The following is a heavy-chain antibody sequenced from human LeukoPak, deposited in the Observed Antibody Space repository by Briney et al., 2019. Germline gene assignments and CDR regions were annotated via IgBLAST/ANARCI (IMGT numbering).Heavy chain of an antibody. J-gene: IGHJ5*02. V-gene: IGHV4-59*08. CDR2: IYYSGST. Sequence: SETLSLTCTVSGGSISSYYWSWIRQPPGKGLEWIGYIYYSGSTNYNPSLKSRVTISVDTSKNQFSLKLSSVTAADTAVYYCARHGDSSGCFEPWGQGTLVTGSS. CDR1: GGSISSYY. D-gene: IGHD6-19*01. CDR3: ARHGDSSGCFEP.